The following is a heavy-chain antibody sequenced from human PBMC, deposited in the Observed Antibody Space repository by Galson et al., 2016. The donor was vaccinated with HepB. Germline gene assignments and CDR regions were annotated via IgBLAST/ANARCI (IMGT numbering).Heavy chain of an antibody. CDR2: VIPLFGTV. CDR3: ARELTYYDTMTGYYKGRGPYYYSGMDV. J-gene: IGHJ6*02. Sequence: SVTVSCKASGGTFSNHAISWVRQAPGQGLEWMGCVIPLFGTVKFAQSFQGRVNITADESASTAYMELSSLRPEDTSIYYCARELTYYDTMTGYYKGRGPYYYSGMDVWGQGTTVTVSS. D-gene: IGHD3-9*01. CDR1: GGTFSNHA. V-gene: IGHV1-69*13.